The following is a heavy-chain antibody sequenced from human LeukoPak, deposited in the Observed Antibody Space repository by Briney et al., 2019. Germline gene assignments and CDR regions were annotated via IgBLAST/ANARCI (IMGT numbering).Heavy chain of an antibody. CDR1: GFSFSRHW. CDR2: ISDDGSYT. Sequence: GGSLRLSCEASGFSFSRHWMHWVRQAPGKGLVWVSRISDDGSYTANVDSVEGRFNTSRDNVRNTLYLHMNGLRAEDTAVYYXXXFGISWGSAYWGQGTLVTVSS. V-gene: IGHV3-74*03. CDR3: XXFGISWGSAY. D-gene: IGHD7-27*01. J-gene: IGHJ4*02.